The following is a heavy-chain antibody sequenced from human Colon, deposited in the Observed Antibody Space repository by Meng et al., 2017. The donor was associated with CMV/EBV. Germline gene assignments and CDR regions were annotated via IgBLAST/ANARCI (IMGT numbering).Heavy chain of an antibody. CDR1: GYSFTNFD. D-gene: IGHD6-13*01. J-gene: IGHJ6*02. V-gene: IGHV1-8*01. CDR2: MNPASGNT. Sequence: ASVKVSCKASGYSFTNFDICWMRQAPGQGLEWMGWMNPASGNTGYAETLQGRVTMTRDSSIGTAYMELSSLRFEDTAVSYCARVRLAAAGSEPFSIWGQGTTVTVSS. CDR3: ARVRLAAAGSEPFSI.